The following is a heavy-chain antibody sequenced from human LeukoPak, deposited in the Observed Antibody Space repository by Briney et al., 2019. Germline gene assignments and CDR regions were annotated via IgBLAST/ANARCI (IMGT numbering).Heavy chain of an antibody. J-gene: IGHJ5*02. CDR1: GGSISSGGYY. CDR2: IYYSGST. Sequence: PSQTQSLTCTVSGGSISSGGYYWSWIRQHPGKGLEWIGYIYYSGSTYYNPSLKSRVTISVDTSKNQFSLKLSSVTAADTAVYYCARDYRAGYYDYVWGSYRPMGWFDPWGQGTLVTVSS. D-gene: IGHD3-16*02. CDR3: ARDYRAGYYDYVWGSYRPMGWFDP. V-gene: IGHV4-31*03.